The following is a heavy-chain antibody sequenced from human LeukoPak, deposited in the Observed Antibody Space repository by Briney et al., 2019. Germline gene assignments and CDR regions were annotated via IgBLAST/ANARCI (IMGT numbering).Heavy chain of an antibody. D-gene: IGHD2-15*01. CDR3: ARDVVVVVGASRSNFYFYMAV. J-gene: IGHJ6*03. CDR1: GYTFTGSY. CDR2: INPNNGAT. V-gene: IGHV1-2*02. Sequence: ASVKVSCKASGYTFTGSYMHWVRQAPGQGLEWMGWINPNNGATNYAQKFQGRITMTRDTSITTAYMELSSLRSDDTAIYYCARDVVVVVGASRSNFYFYMAVWGKGTTVTVSS.